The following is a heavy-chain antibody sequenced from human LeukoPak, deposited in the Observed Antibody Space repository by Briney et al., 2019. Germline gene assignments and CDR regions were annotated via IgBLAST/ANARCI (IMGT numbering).Heavy chain of an antibody. Sequence: ASVKVSCKASGYTFTSYGISWVRQAPGQGLEWMGWNSAYNGNTNYAQKLQGRVTMTTDTSTSTAYMELRSLRSDDTAVYYCAIEPRGSSWYVGDYWGQGTLVTVSS. D-gene: IGHD6-13*01. CDR3: AIEPRGSSWYVGDY. J-gene: IGHJ4*02. V-gene: IGHV1-18*01. CDR1: GYTFTSYG. CDR2: NSAYNGNT.